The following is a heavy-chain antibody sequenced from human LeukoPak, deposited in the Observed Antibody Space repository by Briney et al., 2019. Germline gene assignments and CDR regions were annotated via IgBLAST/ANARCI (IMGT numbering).Heavy chain of an antibody. D-gene: IGHD1-1*01. CDR2: ISGSGSST. CDR3: AKSPLHTGTTRVWFDP. J-gene: IGHJ5*02. V-gene: IGHV3-23*01. CDR1: QFTFSIYA. Sequence: GGSLRLSCTAPQFTFSIYAMSWVRQAQGKGLEWVSDISGSGSSTYYADSVKGRFTISRANSNNTVYLQMKSLRAEDTALYYCAKSPLHTGTTRVWFDPWGQGTLVTVSS.